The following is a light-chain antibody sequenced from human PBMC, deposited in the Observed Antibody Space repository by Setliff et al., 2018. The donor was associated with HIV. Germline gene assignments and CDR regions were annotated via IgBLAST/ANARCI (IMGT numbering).Light chain of an antibody. V-gene: IGLV3-21*03. J-gene: IGLJ1*01. Sequence: SYELTQPPSVSVVPGKTASITCGGYNVGSKSVHWYQQRPGQAPVLVVYDDSDRPSGIPERFSGSNSGNTATLTISRVEAGDEADYYCQVWDYSGHPYVFGTGTKV. CDR3: QVWDYSGHPYV. CDR1: NVGSKS. CDR2: DDS.